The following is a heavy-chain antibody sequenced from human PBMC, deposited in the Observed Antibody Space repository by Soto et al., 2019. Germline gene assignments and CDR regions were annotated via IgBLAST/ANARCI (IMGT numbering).Heavy chain of an antibody. D-gene: IGHD3-22*01. J-gene: IGHJ5*02. CDR2: TSTSGGGK. Sequence: GGSLRLSCAASGFTFSSDAMSWVRQAPGKGLEWVSTTSTSGGGKYYADSVKGRFTINPDTSKNQFSLQLNSVTPEDTAVYYCARAQNTHYYDSSGNLNWFDPWGQGTLVTVSS. CDR1: GFTFSSDA. V-gene: IGHV3-23*01. CDR3: ARAQNTHYYDSSGNLNWFDP.